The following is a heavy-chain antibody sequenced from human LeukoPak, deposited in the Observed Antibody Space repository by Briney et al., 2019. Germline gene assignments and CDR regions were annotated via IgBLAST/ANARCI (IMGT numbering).Heavy chain of an antibody. D-gene: IGHD5-12*01. CDR1: GASISNYY. CDR3: ARWATAPRLFDY. CDR2: IYYRGST. Sequence: ETLSLTCTVSGASISNYYWSWIRQPPGKGLEWIGYIYYRGSTNYNPSLKGRVTISVDTSKNQFSLNLNSVTAADTAVYYCARWATAPRLFDYWGQGTLVTVSS. J-gene: IGHJ4*02. V-gene: IGHV4-59*08.